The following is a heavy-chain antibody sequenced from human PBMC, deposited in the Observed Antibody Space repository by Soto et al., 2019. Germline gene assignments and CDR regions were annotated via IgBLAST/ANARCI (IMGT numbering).Heavy chain of an antibody. CDR1: GYTLTSYY. J-gene: IGHJ6*02. V-gene: IGHV1-46*01. CDR2: INPSGGST. CDR3: ARAGVDTAMVSSAGMDV. Sequence: GASVKVSCKASGYTLTSYYMHWVRQAPGQVLEWMGIINPSGGSTCYAQKFQGRVTMTRDTSTSTVYMELSSLRSEDTAVYYCARAGVDTAMVSSAGMDVWGQGTTVTVSS. D-gene: IGHD5-18*01.